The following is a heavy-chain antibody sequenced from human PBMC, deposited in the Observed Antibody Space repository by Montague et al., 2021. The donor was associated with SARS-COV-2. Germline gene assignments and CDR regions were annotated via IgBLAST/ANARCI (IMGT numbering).Heavy chain of an antibody. CDR3: ARATTFLPSAGFYFDY. J-gene: IGHJ4*02. Sequence: SLRLSCAASGFNFNDFEMNWVRQAPGKGPEWVSYISSRGNRVDYVDSVKGRFTISRDNAKNSLYLQMNNLRAEDTAIYYCARATTFLPSAGFYFDYWDQGTLVTVSS. CDR2: ISSRGNRV. D-gene: IGHD6-13*01. V-gene: IGHV3-48*03. CDR1: GFNFNDFE.